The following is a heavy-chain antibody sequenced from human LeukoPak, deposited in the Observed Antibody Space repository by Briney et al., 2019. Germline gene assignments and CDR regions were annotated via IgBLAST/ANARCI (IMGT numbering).Heavy chain of an antibody. D-gene: IGHD1-14*01. CDR2: IYYSGST. V-gene: IGHV4-59*12. Sequence: SETLSLTCTVSGGSISSYYWSWIRQPPGKGLEWIGYIYYSGSTNYNPSLKSRVTISVDTSKNQFSLKLSSVTAADTAVYYCARDPRRSNWFDPWGQGTLVTVSS. CDR3: ARDPRRSNWFDP. J-gene: IGHJ5*02. CDR1: GGSISSYY.